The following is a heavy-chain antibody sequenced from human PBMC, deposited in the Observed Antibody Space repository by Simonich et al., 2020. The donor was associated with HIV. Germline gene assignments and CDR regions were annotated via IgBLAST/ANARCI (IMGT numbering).Heavy chain of an antibody. CDR3: ARDGRKGSSTSCSDY. V-gene: IGHV3-21*01. CDR2: IIRSSSYI. Sequence: EVQLVESGGGLVKPGGSLRLSCAASGFTFSSYSMNWVRQAPGKGLEWVSSIIRSSSYIYYADSVKGRFTISRDNAKNSLYLQMNSLRAEDTAVYYCARDGRKGSSTSCSDYWGQGTLVTVSS. CDR1: GFTFSSYS. J-gene: IGHJ4*02. D-gene: IGHD2-2*01.